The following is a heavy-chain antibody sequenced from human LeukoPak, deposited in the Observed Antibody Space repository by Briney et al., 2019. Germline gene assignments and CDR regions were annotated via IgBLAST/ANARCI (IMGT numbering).Heavy chain of an antibody. J-gene: IGHJ6*03. CDR2: IRYDGSDK. V-gene: IGHV3-30*02. CDR1: GFTFSTYG. Sequence: PGGSLRLSCAASGFTFSTYGMHWVRQAPGKGLEWAAFIRYDGSDKYYADSVKGRFTISRDNSKNTLSLQMNSLRPEDTAVYYCTRAGGLVRGVHYYYYMDVWGKGTTVTISS. D-gene: IGHD3-10*01. CDR3: TRAGGLVRGVHYYYYMDV.